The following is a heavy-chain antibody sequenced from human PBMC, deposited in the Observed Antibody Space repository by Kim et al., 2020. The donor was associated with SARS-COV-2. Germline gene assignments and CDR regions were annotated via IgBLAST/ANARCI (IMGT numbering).Heavy chain of an antibody. CDR3: AKEKTVMTPLRGYCFHY. CDR2: ISYDGSNK. Sequence: GGSLRLSCAASGFTFSSYGMHWVRQAPGKELDWVAFISYDGSNKYYADSVKGRFTISRDNGKDTLYLQMNSLRDEDTAVYYCAKEKTVMTPLRGYCFHYWGQGNLVTVSS. J-gene: IGHJ4*02. V-gene: IGHV3-30*18. CDR1: GFTFSSYG. D-gene: IGHD2-21*02.